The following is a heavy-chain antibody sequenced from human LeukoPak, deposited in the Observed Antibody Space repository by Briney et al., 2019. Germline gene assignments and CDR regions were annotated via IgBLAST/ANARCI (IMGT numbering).Heavy chain of an antibody. CDR2: IYYSGST. J-gene: IGHJ4*02. CDR3: ARVDCSGGSCYSAKARGDFDY. V-gene: IGHV4-39*01. Sequence: SETLSLTCTVSGGSISSSSYYWGWIRQPPGKGLEWIGSIYYSGSTYYNPSLKSRVTISVDTSKNQFSLKLSSVTAADTAVYYCARVDCSGGSCYSAKARGDFDYWGQGTLVTVSS. D-gene: IGHD2-15*01. CDR1: GGSISSSSYY.